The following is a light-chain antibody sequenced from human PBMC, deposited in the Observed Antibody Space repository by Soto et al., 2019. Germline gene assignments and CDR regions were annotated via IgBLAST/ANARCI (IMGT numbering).Light chain of an antibody. CDR1: QTINNW. V-gene: IGKV1-5*03. CDR2: KAS. J-gene: IGKJ2*01. Sequence: DIQMTQSPSTLSASVGEKVTITCRASQTINNWLAWYQQKPGKAPKFLIYKASYLESGVPSRFSGSGSGTEFTLTISSLQPDDFATYYCQQYNSYPYTFGQGTKLEIK. CDR3: QQYNSYPYT.